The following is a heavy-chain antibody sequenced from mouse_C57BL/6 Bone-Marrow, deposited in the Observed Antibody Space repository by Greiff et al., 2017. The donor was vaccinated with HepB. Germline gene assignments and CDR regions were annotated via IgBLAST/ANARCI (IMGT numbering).Heavy chain of an antibody. CDR2: IDPSDSYT. V-gene: IGHV1-69*01. CDR1: GYTFTSYW. J-gene: IGHJ1*03. CDR3: ARYYYGSSYVWYFDV. Sequence: QVQLQQPGAELVMPGASVKLSCKASGYTFTSYWMHWVKQRPGQGLEWIGEIDPSDSYTNYNQKFKGKSTLTEDKSSSTAYMQLSSLTSEDSAVYYCARYYYGSSYVWYFDVWGTGTTVTVSS. D-gene: IGHD1-1*01.